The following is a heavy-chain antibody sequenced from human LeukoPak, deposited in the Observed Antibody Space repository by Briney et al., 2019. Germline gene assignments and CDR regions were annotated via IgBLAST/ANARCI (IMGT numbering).Heavy chain of an antibody. CDR3: ARYSRSWGGTNWFDP. CDR1: GGTFSSYA. D-gene: IGHD6-13*01. Sequence: SVKVSCKASGGTFSSYAISWVRQAPGQGLEWMGGIIPIFGTANYAQKFQGRVTITADESTSTAYMELGSLRSEDTAVYYCARYSRSWGGTNWFDPWGQGTLVTVSS. V-gene: IGHV1-69*13. J-gene: IGHJ5*02. CDR2: IIPIFGTA.